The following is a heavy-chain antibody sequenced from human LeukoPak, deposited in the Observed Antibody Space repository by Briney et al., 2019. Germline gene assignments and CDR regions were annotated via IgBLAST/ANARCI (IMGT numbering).Heavy chain of an antibody. V-gene: IGHV3-23*01. CDR2: ISGSGGGT. J-gene: IGHJ6*03. Sequence: GGSLRLSCSASGFTFSTFAMSWVRQAPGKGPEWVSSISGSGGGTYYADSVKGRFTISRDNSKNTLYLQMNSLRAEDTAVYYCAKCRDYYYYFMDVWGKGTTVTVSS. CDR3: AKCRDYYYYFMDV. CDR1: GFTFSTFA.